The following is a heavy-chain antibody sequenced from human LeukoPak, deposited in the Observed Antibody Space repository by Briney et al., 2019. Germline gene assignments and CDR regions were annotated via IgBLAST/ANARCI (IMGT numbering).Heavy chain of an antibody. CDR1: GYTFTDYY. CDR3: APQRSYGAFDI. D-gene: IGHD1-26*01. Sequence: ASVKISCKVSGYTFTDYYMHWVQQAPGKGLEWMGLVDPEDGETIYAEKFQGRVTITADTSADTAYMELSSLRSEDTAVYYCAPQRSYGAFDIWGQGTMVPVSS. J-gene: IGHJ3*02. V-gene: IGHV1-69-2*01. CDR2: VDPEDGET.